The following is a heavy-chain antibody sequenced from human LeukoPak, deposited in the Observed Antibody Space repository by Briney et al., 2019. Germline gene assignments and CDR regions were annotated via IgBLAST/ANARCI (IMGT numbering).Heavy chain of an antibody. CDR3: ARRSSSSDLDF. CDR2: IIPDSGVT. Sequence: ASVKVSCKASGYTFTDSYIYWVRQAPGPGLEWMGLIIPDSGVTKYAQKFQGRVAMTRDTPISTAYMELSGLTSDDTAVYFCARRSSSSDLDFWGQGTLVTVST. CDR1: GYTFTDSY. D-gene: IGHD6-6*01. J-gene: IGHJ4*02. V-gene: IGHV1-2*02.